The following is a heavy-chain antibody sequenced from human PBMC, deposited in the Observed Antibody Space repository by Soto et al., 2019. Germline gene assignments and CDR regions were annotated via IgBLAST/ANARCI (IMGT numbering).Heavy chain of an antibody. V-gene: IGHV3-23*01. Sequence: LRLSCAASGFTFDDYAMHWVRQAPGKGLEWVSGISGSGGSTYYADSVKGRFTISRDNSKNTLYLQMNSLRAEDTAVYYCASSNSGSYSSFDYWGQGTLVTVSS. CDR3: ASSNSGSYSSFDY. CDR2: ISGSGGST. CDR1: GFTFDDYA. D-gene: IGHD1-26*01. J-gene: IGHJ4*02.